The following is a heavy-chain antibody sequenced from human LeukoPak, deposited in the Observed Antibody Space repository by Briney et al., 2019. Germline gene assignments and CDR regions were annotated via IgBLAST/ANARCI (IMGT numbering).Heavy chain of an antibody. J-gene: IGHJ4*02. CDR1: GYTFTGYY. CDR2: INPNSGGT. Sequence: GASVKVSCKASGYTFTGYYMHWVRQAPGQGLECMGWINPNSGGTNYAQKFQGRVTMTRDTSISTAYMELSRLRSDDTAVYYCAREWGEGYSYGYGYWGQGTLVTVSS. V-gene: IGHV1-2*02. CDR3: AREWGEGYSYGYGY. D-gene: IGHD5-18*01.